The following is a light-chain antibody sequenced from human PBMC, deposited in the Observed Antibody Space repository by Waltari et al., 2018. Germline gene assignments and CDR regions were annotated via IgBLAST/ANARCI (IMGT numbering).Light chain of an antibody. CDR3: HQSAGSPQT. CDR1: QNLSANY. J-gene: IGKJ2*01. V-gene: IGKV3-20*01. CDR2: GAS. Sequence: EIVMTQSPGILSLSPRERATLPCRASQNLSANYVAWYQHRPGQPPSLLIFGASSRAAGIPDRFSGRGSATDFTLTINRLEPEDFTMYFCHQSAGSPQTFGQGTKLDIK.